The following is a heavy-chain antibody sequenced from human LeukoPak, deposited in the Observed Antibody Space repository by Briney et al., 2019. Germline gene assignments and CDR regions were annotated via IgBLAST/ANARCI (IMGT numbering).Heavy chain of an antibody. V-gene: IGHV1-2*02. CDR2: INPNSGGT. CDR3: ARDRLTTIFGVVPMGDAFDI. D-gene: IGHD3-3*01. Sequence: ASVKVSCKASGYTFTGYYMHWVRQAPGQGLEWMGWINPNSGGTNYAQKLQGRVTMTTDTSTSTAYMELRSLRSDDTAVYYCARDRLTTIFGVVPMGDAFDIWGQGTMVTVSS. J-gene: IGHJ3*02. CDR1: GYTFTGYY.